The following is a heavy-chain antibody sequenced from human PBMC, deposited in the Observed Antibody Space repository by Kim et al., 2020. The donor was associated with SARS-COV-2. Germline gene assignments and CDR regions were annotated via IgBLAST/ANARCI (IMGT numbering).Heavy chain of an antibody. CDR3: VRYPFDSAGS. CDR1: GHTFTGYK. CDR2: INSYTGGT. Sequence: ASVKVSCKASGHTFTGYKIDWVRQAPGQGLEWMGRINSYTGGTNFAQTFQGRVTLTWDTSSTTAYMELRGLRFDDTAVYYCVRYPFDSAGSWGQGTLVTVSS. V-gene: IGHV1-2*06. D-gene: IGHD3-22*01. J-gene: IGHJ4*02.